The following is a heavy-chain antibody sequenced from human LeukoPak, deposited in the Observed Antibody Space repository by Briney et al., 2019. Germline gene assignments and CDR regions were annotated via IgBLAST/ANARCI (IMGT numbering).Heavy chain of an antibody. Sequence: AGSLRLSCAASGFTFSTYAITWVRQGPRKGPEWVSAIMPDGDRTYYANSVRGRFTISRDNSKDTVYLQINGLRVEDTAVYYCAREQSGTRGWYTVDYWGQGTLATVSS. CDR3: AREQSGTRGWYTVDY. D-gene: IGHD6-19*01. J-gene: IGHJ4*02. CDR1: GFTFSTYA. V-gene: IGHV3-23*01. CDR2: IMPDGDRT.